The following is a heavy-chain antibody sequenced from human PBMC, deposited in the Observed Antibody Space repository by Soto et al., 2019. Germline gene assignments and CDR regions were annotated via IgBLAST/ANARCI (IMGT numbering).Heavy chain of an antibody. CDR1: GGSISSYF. CDR2: IYYSGNI. D-gene: IGHD4-17*01. CDR3: ATTYGGNSFAFDP. Sequence: SETLSLTCTVSGGSISSYFWSWIRQPPGKGLEWIGHIYYSGNIKYNPSLKSRLTISVDTSKNQFSLKVNSVTAADTAVYYCATTYGGNSFAFDPWGPGTLVTVPQ. V-gene: IGHV4-59*08. J-gene: IGHJ5*02.